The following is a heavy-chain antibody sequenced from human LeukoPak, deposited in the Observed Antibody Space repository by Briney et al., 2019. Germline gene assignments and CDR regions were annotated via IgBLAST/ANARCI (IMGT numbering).Heavy chain of an antibody. CDR2: IIPIFGTA. D-gene: IGHD2-2*01. J-gene: IGHJ6*03. V-gene: IGHV1-69*06. Sequence: ASVKVSCKASGGTFSSYAISWVRQAPGQGLEWMGGIIPIFGTANYAQKFQGRVTITADKSTSTAYMELSSLRSEDTAVYYCASRCSSTSCYLGYYMDVWGKGTTVTVSS. CDR3: ASRCSSTSCYLGYYMDV. CDR1: GGTFSSYA.